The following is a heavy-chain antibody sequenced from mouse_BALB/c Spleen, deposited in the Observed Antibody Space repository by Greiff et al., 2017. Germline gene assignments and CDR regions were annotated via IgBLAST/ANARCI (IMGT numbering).Heavy chain of an antibody. Sequence: VQLQQSGAELVRSGASVKLSCTASGFNIKDYYMHWVKQRPEQGLEWIGWIDPENGDTEYAPKFQGKATMTADTSSNTAYLQLSSLTSEDTAVYYCNAIYYGSSFDYWGQGTTLTVSS. CDR1: GFNIKDYY. J-gene: IGHJ2*01. CDR3: NAIYYGSSFDY. V-gene: IGHV14-4*02. D-gene: IGHD1-1*01. CDR2: IDPENGDT.